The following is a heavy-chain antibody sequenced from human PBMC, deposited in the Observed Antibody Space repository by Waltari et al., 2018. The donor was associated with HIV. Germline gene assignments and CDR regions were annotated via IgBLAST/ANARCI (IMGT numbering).Heavy chain of an antibody. CDR2: INPNSGNT. CDR1: GYTFTNYD. J-gene: IGHJ4*02. V-gene: IGHV1-8*01. Sequence: QVQLVQSGAEVRKPGASVKVSCKASGYTFTNYDINWVRQAPGQGLEWMGWINPNSGNTGYAQKFHGRVTMARDTSRSTAYMELTSLTSEDTAGYHCSRGRGYSYGYSDLWGQGTLVTVSS. CDR3: SRGRGYSYGYSDL. D-gene: IGHD5-18*01.